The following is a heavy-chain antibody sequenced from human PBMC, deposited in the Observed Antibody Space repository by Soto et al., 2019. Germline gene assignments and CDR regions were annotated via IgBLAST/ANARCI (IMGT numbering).Heavy chain of an antibody. CDR1: GFSLSTSGVG. CDR2: IYWDDDK. D-gene: IGHD3-22*01. V-gene: IGHV2-5*02. J-gene: IGHJ4*02. Sequence: QITLKESGPPLVKPTQTLTLTCTFSGFSLSTSGVGVGWIRQPPGKALEWLALIYWDDDKRYSPSLKSRLTITKDTSKSQVVLSMTNMDPVDTATYYCARTREDSSGYYYFDNWGQGTLVTVSS. CDR3: ARTREDSSGYYYFDN.